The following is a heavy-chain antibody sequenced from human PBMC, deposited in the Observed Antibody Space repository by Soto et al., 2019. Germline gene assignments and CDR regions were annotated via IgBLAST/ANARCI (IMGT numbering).Heavy chain of an antibody. V-gene: IGHV3-23*01. Sequence: GGSLRLSCAASRFTFSSYAMSWVRQAPGKGPEWVSASSGSGGSIYYTDSVKGRFTISRDNSKNTLYLQMNSLRAEDTAVYFCAKGGSFYASGLDYWGHGTLVTVSS. J-gene: IGHJ4*01. CDR2: SSGSGGSI. CDR1: RFTFSSYA. CDR3: AKGGSFYASGLDY. D-gene: IGHD3-10*01.